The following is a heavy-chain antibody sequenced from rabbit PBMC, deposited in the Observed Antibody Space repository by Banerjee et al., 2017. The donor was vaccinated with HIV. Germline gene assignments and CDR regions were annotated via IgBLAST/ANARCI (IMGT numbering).Heavy chain of an antibody. D-gene: IGHD4-1*01. CDR2: IYAGSSGST. CDR3: ARGDYNSDWGFNL. V-gene: IGHV1S40*01. CDR1: GFSFSSSYW. Sequence: QSLEESGGDLVKPGASLTLTCTASGFSFSSSYWICWVRQAPGKGLEWIACIYAGSSGSTYYASWAKGRFTISKTSSTTVTLQMTSLTAADTATYFCARGDYNSDWGFNLWGQGTLVTVS. J-gene: IGHJ4*01.